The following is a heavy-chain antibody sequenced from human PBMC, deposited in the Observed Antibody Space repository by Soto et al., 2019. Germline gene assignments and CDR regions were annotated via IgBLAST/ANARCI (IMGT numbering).Heavy chain of an antibody. D-gene: IGHD4-17*01. CDR2: IIPILGIA. V-gene: IGHV1-69*08. Sequence: QVQLVQSGAEVKKPGSSVKVSCKASGGTFSSYTISWVRQAPGQGLEWMGRIIPILGIANYAQKFQGRVTITADKSTSTAYMELNSLKSEDTAMYYCTRERDGDGDYWGHGTLVTVSS. J-gene: IGHJ4*01. CDR3: TRERDGDGDY. CDR1: GGTFSSYT.